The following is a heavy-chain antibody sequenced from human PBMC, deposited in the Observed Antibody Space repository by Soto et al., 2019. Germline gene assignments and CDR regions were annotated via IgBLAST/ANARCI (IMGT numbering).Heavy chain of an antibody. CDR1: GGSFSGYY. CDR3: ARGQGDGYPYFDY. CDR2: INHSGST. D-gene: IGHD5-12*01. Sequence: PSETLSLTCAVYGGSFSGYYWSWIRQPPGKGLEWIGEINHSGSTNYNPSLKSRVTISVDTSKNQFSLKLSSVTAADTAVYYCARGQGDGYPYFDYWGPGTLVTVSS. V-gene: IGHV4-34*01. J-gene: IGHJ4*02.